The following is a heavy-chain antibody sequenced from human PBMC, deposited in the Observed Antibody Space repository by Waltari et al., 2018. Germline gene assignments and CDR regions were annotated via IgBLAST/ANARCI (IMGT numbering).Heavy chain of an antibody. Sequence: QVQLVQSGAEVKKPGASVKVSCKVSGYTLTELSMHWVRQAPGKGLEWMGGFEPEDGETIYAQKFQGRVTMTEDTSTDTAYMELSSLRSEDTAVYYCAADAVYCSGGSCYSVPYDYWGQGTLVTVSS. V-gene: IGHV1-24*01. CDR3: AADAVYCSGGSCYSVPYDY. D-gene: IGHD2-15*01. J-gene: IGHJ4*02. CDR1: GYTLTELS. CDR2: FEPEDGET.